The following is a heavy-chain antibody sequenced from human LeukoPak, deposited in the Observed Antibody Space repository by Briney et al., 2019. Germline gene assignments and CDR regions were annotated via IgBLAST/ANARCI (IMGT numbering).Heavy chain of an antibody. CDR3: ARTYYDFIYYYMDV. Sequence: GGSLRLSCAASGFTFSSYGMHWVRQAPGKGLEWVAFIRYDGSNKYYADSVKGRFTISRDNSKNTLYLQMNSLRAEDTAVYYCARTYYDFIYYYMDVWGKGTTVTVSS. CDR2: IRYDGSNK. J-gene: IGHJ6*03. V-gene: IGHV3-30*02. D-gene: IGHD3-3*01. CDR1: GFTFSSYG.